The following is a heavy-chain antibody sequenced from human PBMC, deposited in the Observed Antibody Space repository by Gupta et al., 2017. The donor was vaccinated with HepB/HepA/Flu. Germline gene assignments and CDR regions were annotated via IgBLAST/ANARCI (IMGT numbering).Heavy chain of an antibody. CDR2: IKSKTDGGTT. CDR1: GFTFRNAW. D-gene: IGHD5-18*01. J-gene: IGHJ4*02. V-gene: IGHV3-15*01. Sequence: EVQLAESGGGLVKPGGSLRLPCAASGFTFRNAWMSWVRQAPGKGLEWVGRIKSKTDGGTTDYAAPVKGRFTISRDDSKNTLYLQMNSLKTEDTAVYYCTTDPGIQLWPRDYWGQGTLVTVSS. CDR3: TTDPGIQLWPRDY.